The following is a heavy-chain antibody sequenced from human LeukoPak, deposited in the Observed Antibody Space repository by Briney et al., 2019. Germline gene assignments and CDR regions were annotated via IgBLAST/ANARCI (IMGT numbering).Heavy chain of an antibody. D-gene: IGHD3-10*01. J-gene: IGHJ5*02. Sequence: SGPTLVNPTQTLTLTCTFSGFSLSTSGVGVGWIRQPPGKALQWLALIYWDDEKYYSPSLKSRLSISRDTSRNQVVLTMTNMDPLDTATYFCAHSYYFGSRSYYNVWFAPWGLGTLATVSS. CDR2: IYWDDEK. CDR1: GFSLSTSGVG. V-gene: IGHV2-5*02. CDR3: AHSYYFGSRSYYNVWFAP.